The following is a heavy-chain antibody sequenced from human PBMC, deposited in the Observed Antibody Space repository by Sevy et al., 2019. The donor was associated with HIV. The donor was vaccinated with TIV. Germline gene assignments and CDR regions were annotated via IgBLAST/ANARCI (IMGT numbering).Heavy chain of an antibody. CDR1: GYTFTNYA. CDR2: ISAYNGNT. J-gene: IGHJ4*02. V-gene: IGHV1-18*04. Sequence: ATVKVSCKASGYTFTNYAISWVRQAPGQGLEWMGWISAYNGNTKYAQKLQVRVTMTTDTSTSTAYMELRSLRSDDTAVYYCRRESRAAGKDYWGQGTLVTVSS. CDR3: RRESRAAGKDY. D-gene: IGHD6-13*01.